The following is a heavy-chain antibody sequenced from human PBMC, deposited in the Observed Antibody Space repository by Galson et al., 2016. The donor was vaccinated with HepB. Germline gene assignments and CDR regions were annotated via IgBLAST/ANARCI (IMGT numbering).Heavy chain of an antibody. Sequence: SETLSLTCTVSGGSISTSSYYWGWIRQPPGKGLEWIGSIYYSGSTYYNPSLKSRVTISVDTSKNQFSLMLNSVTAADTAVYYCARYDRRYSSRPFDYWGQGTLVTVSS. J-gene: IGHJ4*02. CDR2: IYYSGST. CDR3: ARYDRRYSSRPFDY. CDR1: GGSISTSSYY. V-gene: IGHV4-39*07. D-gene: IGHD6-13*01.